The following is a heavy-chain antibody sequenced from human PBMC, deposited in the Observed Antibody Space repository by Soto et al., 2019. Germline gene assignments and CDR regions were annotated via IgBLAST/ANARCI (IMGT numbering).Heavy chain of an antibody. CDR2: ILSDGSNK. V-gene: IGHV3-30-3*01. J-gene: IGHJ4*02. CDR1: GFTLSSHA. D-gene: IGHD1-26*01. Sequence: QVPLVESGGGVVQPGRSLRLSRAVSGFTLSSHAMHWVRQAPGKGLEWVALILSDGSNKYYADSVKGRFTTSRDNSKNTMYLQMNSLSVEDTAVYYCARDDEGGSDCDLGYWGQGALVTVSS. CDR3: ARDDEGGSDCDLGY.